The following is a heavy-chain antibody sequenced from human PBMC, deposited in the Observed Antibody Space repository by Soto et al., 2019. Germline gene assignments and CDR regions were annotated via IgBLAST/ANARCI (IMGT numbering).Heavy chain of an antibody. CDR3: AASAVVAAHY. D-gene: IGHD2-15*01. CDR2: ISGNGNTI. V-gene: IGHV3-11*01. CDR1: GGSISSYY. J-gene: IGHJ4*02. Sequence: LSLTCTVSGGSISSYYWSWIRQAPGKGLEWLSYISGNGNTIYYVDSVKGRFTVSRDNAKNLLYLQMNSLRAEDTAVYYCAASAVVAAHYWGQGALVTVSS.